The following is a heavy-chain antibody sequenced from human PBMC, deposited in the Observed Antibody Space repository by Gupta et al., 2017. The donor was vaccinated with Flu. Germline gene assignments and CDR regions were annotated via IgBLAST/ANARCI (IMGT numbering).Heavy chain of an antibody. Sequence: SYAMSWERQAPGQGLGWMGGIIPIFGTPNYAQKFQCRVTITADESTSTAYRELSSLGSEDTAVYYCARESGGFSQESFDCWGHGTLVTVCS. D-gene: IGHD1-26*01. CDR2: IIPIFGTP. CDR1: SYA. V-gene: IGHV1-69*01. J-gene: IGHJ4*01. CDR3: ARESGGFSQESFDC.